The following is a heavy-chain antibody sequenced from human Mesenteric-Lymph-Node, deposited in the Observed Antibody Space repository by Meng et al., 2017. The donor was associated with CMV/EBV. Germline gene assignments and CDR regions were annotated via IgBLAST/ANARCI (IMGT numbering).Heavy chain of an antibody. V-gene: IGHV3-23*01. J-gene: IGHJ4*02. CDR2: ISGNGGST. Sequence: GGSLRLSCAASGFTLRSYAMTWVRQAPGKGLEWVSGISGNGGSTHYADSVRGRFTISRDNSKNTLYLQMSSLRAEDTAVYYCAKDLFLHDITGCISFWGQGTLVTVSS. CDR3: AKDLFLHDITGCISF. CDR1: GFTLRSYA. D-gene: IGHD3-22*01.